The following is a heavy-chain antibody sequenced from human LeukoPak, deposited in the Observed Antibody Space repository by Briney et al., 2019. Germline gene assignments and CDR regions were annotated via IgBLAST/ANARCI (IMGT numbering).Heavy chain of an antibody. D-gene: IGHD3-22*01. J-gene: IGHJ4*02. CDR3: ANNHDSSGYHDY. CDR2: ISYDGSNK. Sequence: GGSLRLSCAASGFTFSSYGMHWVRQAPGKGLEWVAVISYDGSNKYYADSVKGRFTIYRDNSKNTLYLQMNSLRAEDTAVYYRANNHDSSGYHDYWGQGTLVTVSS. CDR1: GFTFSSYG. V-gene: IGHV3-30*18.